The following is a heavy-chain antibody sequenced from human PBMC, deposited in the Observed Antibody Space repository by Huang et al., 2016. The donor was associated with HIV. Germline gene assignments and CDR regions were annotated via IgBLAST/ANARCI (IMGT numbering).Heavy chain of an antibody. CDR3: ARENILTDHTGNYYYIDV. Sequence: QVRLVQSGAEVKKPGAPVKVSCKAYDYVLTTYAYGWVRQAPGQGLEWLGGIGPYNIKTVYGGNLQDRVTITTDTSTGTAYMELRGLRSDDTAVYYCARENILTDHTGNYYYIDVWGDGTTVTVSS. CDR1: DYVLTTYA. J-gene: IGHJ6*03. V-gene: IGHV1-18*01. D-gene: IGHD3-9*01. CDR2: IGPYNIKT.